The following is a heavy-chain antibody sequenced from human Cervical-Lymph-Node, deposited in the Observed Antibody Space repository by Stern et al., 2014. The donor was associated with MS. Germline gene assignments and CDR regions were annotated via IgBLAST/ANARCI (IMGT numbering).Heavy chain of an antibody. CDR3: ARWGDGYNYWYFDL. Sequence: VQLVESGPGLVKPSGTLSLTCAVSGGSISSSNWWSWVRQPPGKGLEWIGEIYHSGSPNYNPSLKSRVTISVDKSKNQFSLKLSSGTAADTAVYYCARWGDGYNYWYFDLWGRGTLVTVSS. D-gene: IGHD5-24*01. V-gene: IGHV4-4*02. CDR2: IYHSGSP. J-gene: IGHJ2*01. CDR1: GGSISSSNW.